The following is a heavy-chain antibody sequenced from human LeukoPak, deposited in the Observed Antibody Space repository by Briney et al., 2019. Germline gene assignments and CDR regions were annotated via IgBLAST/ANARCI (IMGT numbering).Heavy chain of an antibody. CDR3: ARLVITFGGVIPQVFDI. CDR1: GYGFATYW. V-gene: IGHV5-51*01. D-gene: IGHD3-16*02. CDR2: IHPGDSNT. Sequence: GESLKISCKGSGYGFATYWIAWVRQMPGEGLEWLGIIHPGDSNTRYSPSFQGQVTISADKSISTAYLQWSSLKASDTAMYYCARLVITFGGVIPQVFDIWGRGTMVTVSS. J-gene: IGHJ3*02.